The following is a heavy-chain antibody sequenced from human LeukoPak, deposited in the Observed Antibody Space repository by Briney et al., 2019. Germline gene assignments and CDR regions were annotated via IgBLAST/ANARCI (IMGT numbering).Heavy chain of an antibody. CDR3: ASQTYYYYMDV. Sequence: SETLSLTCAVYGRSFSGYYWSWIRQPPGKGLEWIGEINHSGSTNYNPSLKSRVTISVDTSKNQFSLKLSSVTAADTAVYYCASQTYYYYMDVWGKGTTVTVSS. V-gene: IGHV4-34*01. CDR2: INHSGST. CDR1: GRSFSGYY. J-gene: IGHJ6*03.